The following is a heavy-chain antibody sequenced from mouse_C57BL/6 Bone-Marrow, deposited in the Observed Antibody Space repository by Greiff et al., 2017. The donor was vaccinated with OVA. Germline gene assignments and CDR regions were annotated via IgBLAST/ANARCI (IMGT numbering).Heavy chain of an antibody. V-gene: IGHV5-4*01. Sequence: EVQGVESGGGLVKPGGSLKLSCAASGFTFSSYAMSWVRQTPEKRLEWVATISDGGSYTYYPDNVKGRFTISRDNAKNNLYLQMSHLKSEDTAMYYCARGLNGNYFYYAMDYWGQGTSVTVSS. J-gene: IGHJ4*01. CDR3: ARGLNGNYFYYAMDY. CDR2: ISDGGSYT. D-gene: IGHD2-1*01. CDR1: GFTFSSYA.